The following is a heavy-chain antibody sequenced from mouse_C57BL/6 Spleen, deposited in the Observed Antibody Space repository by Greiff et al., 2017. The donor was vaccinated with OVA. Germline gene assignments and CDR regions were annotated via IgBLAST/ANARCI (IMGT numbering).Heavy chain of an antibody. CDR1: GYTFTSYW. Sequence: QVQLQQPGAELVMPGASVKLSCKASGYTFTSYWMHWVKQRPGQGLEWIGEIDPSDSYTNYNQKFKGKSTLTVDKSSSTAYMQLSSLTSEDSAVYYCARGGDSNSDFDDWGKGTTLTVSS. CDR2: IDPSDSYT. CDR3: ARGGDSNSDFDD. D-gene: IGHD2-5*01. J-gene: IGHJ2*01. V-gene: IGHV1-69*01.